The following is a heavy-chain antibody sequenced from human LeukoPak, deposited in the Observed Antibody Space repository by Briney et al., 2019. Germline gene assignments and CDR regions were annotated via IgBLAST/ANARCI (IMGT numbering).Heavy chain of an antibody. CDR3: ARDAPPYDAQNYYYYMDV. CDR1: GGSIGSGSYY. Sequence: SETLSLTCTVSGGSIGSGSYYWSWIRQPAGKGLEWIARIYTSGSTNYNPSLKSRVTISVDTSKNQFSLKLSSVTAADTAVYYCARDAPPYDAQNYYYYMDVWGKGTTVTVSS. J-gene: IGHJ6*03. V-gene: IGHV4-61*02. CDR2: IYTSGST. D-gene: IGHD3-3*01.